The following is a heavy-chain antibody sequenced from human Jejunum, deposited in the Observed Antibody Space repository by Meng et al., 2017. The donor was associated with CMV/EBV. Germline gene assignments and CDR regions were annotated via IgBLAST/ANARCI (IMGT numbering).Heavy chain of an antibody. CDR1: EYTFTDYF. V-gene: IGHV1-2*06. J-gene: IGHJ4*02. Sequence: SCKASEYTFTDYFLHWVRPAPGQGLQWMRQINPNSGVTTYAHNFQGRVAMTRDTSIGAAYMELSRLKSDDTAVYYCARGYYDRFFDYWGQGTLVTVSS. CDR2: INPNSGVT. CDR3: ARGYYDRFFDY. D-gene: IGHD3-22*01.